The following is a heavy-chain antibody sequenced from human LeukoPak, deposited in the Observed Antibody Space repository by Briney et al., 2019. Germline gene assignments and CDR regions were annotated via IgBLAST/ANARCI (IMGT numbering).Heavy chain of an antibody. CDR2: INPNSGGT. CDR1: GYTFTDYY. Sequence: GASVKVSCKASGYTFTDYYMHWVRQAPGQGLEWMGWINPNSGGTNYALKFQGWVTMTRDTSISTAYMELSRLRSDDTAVYYCARGATAGRFSLRPSGAYYMDVWGKGTTVTVSS. V-gene: IGHV1-2*04. D-gene: IGHD6-13*01. J-gene: IGHJ6*03. CDR3: ARGATAGRFSLRPSGAYYMDV.